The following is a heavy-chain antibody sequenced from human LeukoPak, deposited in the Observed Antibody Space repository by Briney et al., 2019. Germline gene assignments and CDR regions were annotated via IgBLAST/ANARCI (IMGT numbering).Heavy chain of an antibody. J-gene: IGHJ4*02. CDR2: MNPNSGNT. CDR1: GYTFTSYY. CDR3: ARGEGILYDY. V-gene: IGHV1-8*03. Sequence: GASVKVSCKASGYTFTSYYMHWVRQAPGQGLEWMGWMNPNSGNTGYAQKFQGRVTITRNTSISTAYMELSSLRSEDTAVYYCARGEGILYDYWGQGTLVTVSS. D-gene: IGHD3-10*01.